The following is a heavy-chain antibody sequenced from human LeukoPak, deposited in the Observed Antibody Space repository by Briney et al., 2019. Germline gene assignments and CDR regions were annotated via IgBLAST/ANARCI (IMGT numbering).Heavy chain of an antibody. CDR1: GFTFSSYS. J-gene: IGHJ6*03. Sequence: PGGSLRLSCAASGFTFSSYSMNWVRQAPGKGLEWVSSISSSSQSIYYADSVKGRFTISRDNATSSLYLQMNSLRAEDTAVYYCARYYASSRSYYYMDVWGKGTTATVSS. CDR2: ISSSSQSI. V-gene: IGHV3-21*01. D-gene: IGHD3-10*01. CDR3: ARYYASSRSYYYMDV.